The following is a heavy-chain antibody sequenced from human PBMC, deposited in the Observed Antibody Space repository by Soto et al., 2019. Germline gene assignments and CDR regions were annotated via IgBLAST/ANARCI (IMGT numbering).Heavy chain of an antibody. CDR3: ARETGTTFSSWLDP. V-gene: IGHV4-31*03. CDR1: GGSILNGGHY. Sequence: PSETLSLTCTVSGGSILNGGHYWTWIRQHPGKGLEWIGRIFFSGNTHYNPALKSRLTFSLDTAKNQFSLKLTSVTAADTAVYYSARETGTTFSSWLDPWGQGTLVTVYS. CDR2: IFFSGNT. J-gene: IGHJ5*02. D-gene: IGHD1-7*01.